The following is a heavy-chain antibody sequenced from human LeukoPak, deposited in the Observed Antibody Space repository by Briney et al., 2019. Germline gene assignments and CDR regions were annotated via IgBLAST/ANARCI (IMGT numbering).Heavy chain of an antibody. V-gene: IGHV4-38-2*02. Sequence: SETLSLTCTVSGYSISSGYYWGWIRQPPGKGLEWIGSIYHSGSTYYNPSLKSRVTISVDTSKNQFSLKLSSVTAADTAVYYCARASCSGGSCYGWFDPWGQGTLATVSS. CDR3: ARASCSGGSCYGWFDP. D-gene: IGHD2-15*01. CDR2: IYHSGST. CDR1: GYSISSGYY. J-gene: IGHJ5*02.